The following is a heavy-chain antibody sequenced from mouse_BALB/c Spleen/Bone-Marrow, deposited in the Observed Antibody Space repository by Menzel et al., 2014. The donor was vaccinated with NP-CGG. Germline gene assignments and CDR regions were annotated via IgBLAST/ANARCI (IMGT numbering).Heavy chain of an antibody. CDR3: ACSYYDYDGYAMDY. CDR1: GFTFSSYA. J-gene: IGHJ4*01. V-gene: IGHV5-9-1*01. CDR2: ISSGGSYT. D-gene: IGHD2-4*01. Sequence: EVKLQESGGGLVKPGGSLKLSCAASGFTFSSYAMSWVRQTPEKRLEWVATISSGGSYTYYPDSVKGRFTISRDNAKNTLYLQMSSLRSEDTAMYYCACSYYDYDGYAMDYWGQGTSVTVSS.